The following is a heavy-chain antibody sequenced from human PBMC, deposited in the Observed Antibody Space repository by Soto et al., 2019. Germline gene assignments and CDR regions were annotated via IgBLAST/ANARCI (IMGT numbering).Heavy chain of an antibody. CDR2: IYHSGST. D-gene: IGHD5-18*01. Sequence: QVQLQESGPGLVKPSGTLSLTCAVSGGSISSSNWWSWVRQPPGKGLEWIGEIYHSGSTNYNPSLQSRVTISEHKSKNQFALKLSSVTAADTAVYYWASEPHHVDTAMVPRVYWGQGTLVTVSS. CDR1: GGSISSSNW. J-gene: IGHJ4*02. CDR3: ASEPHHVDTAMVPRVY. V-gene: IGHV4-4*02.